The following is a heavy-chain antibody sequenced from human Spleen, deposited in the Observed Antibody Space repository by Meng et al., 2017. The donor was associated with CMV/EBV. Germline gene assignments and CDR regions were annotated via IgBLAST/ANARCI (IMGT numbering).Heavy chain of an antibody. J-gene: IGHJ5*02. Sequence: SCTTSEYHFNDHYIHWVRQAPGQGFQWMGWIDPNTGATNSAQNFRDRVTMTRDTSISTASMELKRLRSDDTAVYYCARDRGNWFSPWGQGTLVTVSS. CDR2: IDPNTGAT. V-gene: IGHV1-2*02. CDR3: ARDRGNWFSP. CDR1: EYHFNDHY. D-gene: IGHD3-10*01.